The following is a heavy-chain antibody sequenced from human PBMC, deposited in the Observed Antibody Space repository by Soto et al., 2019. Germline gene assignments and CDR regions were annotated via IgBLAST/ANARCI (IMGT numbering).Heavy chain of an antibody. CDR3: ARAYEGDYFDY. D-gene: IGHD3-16*01. V-gene: IGHV3-30-3*01. J-gene: IGHJ4*02. CDR2: ISYDGTNK. Sequence: PGGSLRLSCAASGFTFISYAMHWVRQAPGKGLEWVAVISYDGTNKYYADSVKGRFTISRDNSKNTLYLQMNSLRAEDTAVYYCARAYEGDYFDYWGQGTLVTVSS. CDR1: GFTFISYA.